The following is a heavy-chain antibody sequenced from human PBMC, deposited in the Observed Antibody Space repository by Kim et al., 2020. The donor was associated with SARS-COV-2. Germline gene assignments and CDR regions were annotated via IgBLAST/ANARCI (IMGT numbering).Heavy chain of an antibody. CDR2: INGANGNT. D-gene: IGHD4-4*01. CDR1: GYTFTYYN. V-gene: IGHV1-3*01. J-gene: IGHJ4*02. CDR3: ARGGGNYDYDY. Sequence: ASVKVSCKASGYTFTYYNIHWVRQAPGQRLEWLGSINGANGNTQSSQRFQGRVTIASDTSASTAYMELTSLTSADTAVYYCARGGGNYDYDYWGQGTLVTVSS.